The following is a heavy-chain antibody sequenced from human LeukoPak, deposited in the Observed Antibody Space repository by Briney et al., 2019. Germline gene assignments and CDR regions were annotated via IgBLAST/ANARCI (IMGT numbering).Heavy chain of an antibody. Sequence: SETLSLTCTVSGSSISTFYWNWIRQPPGKGLEWIGYIWYSGRTNYNPSLRSRVTISLDTAKSQFSLRLSSVTAADTAMYYCTRENSYTAMVPWGQGTLVTVSS. V-gene: IGHV4-59*12. D-gene: IGHD5-18*01. CDR2: IWYSGRT. CDR3: TRENSYTAMVP. J-gene: IGHJ4*02. CDR1: GSSISTFY.